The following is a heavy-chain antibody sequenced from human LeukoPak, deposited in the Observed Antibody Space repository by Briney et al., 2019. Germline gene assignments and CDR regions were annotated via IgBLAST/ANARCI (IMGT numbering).Heavy chain of an antibody. CDR2: ISSSGSTI. J-gene: IGHJ3*02. D-gene: IGHD3-22*01. Sequence: PGGSLRLSCAASGFTFSSHDMHWIRQAPGKGLEWVSYISSSGSTIYYADSVKGRFTISRDNAKNSLYLQMNSLRAEDTAVYYCARDRITMIVNRAFDIWGQGTMVTVSS. CDR1: GFTFSSHD. V-gene: IGHV3-11*01. CDR3: ARDRITMIVNRAFDI.